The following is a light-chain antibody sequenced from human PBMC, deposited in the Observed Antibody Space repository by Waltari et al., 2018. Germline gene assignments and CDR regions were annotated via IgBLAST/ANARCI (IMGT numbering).Light chain of an antibody. CDR3: AAWDDSLDGQNV. Sequence: QSVLTQPPSASGTPGQRVTISCSGTSSNIGSKSVNWYQQLPGTAPKLLIYSNDQRPSGVHDRFSGSKSGPSASLAISGLQSEDEAVYYCAAWDDSLDGQNVFGTGTKVTVL. CDR1: SSNIGSKS. CDR2: SND. V-gene: IGLV1-44*01. J-gene: IGLJ1*01.